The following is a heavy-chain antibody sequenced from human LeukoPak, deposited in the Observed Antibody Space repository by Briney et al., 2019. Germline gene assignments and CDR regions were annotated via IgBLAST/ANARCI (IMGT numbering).Heavy chain of an antibody. CDR2: INAYNGNT. J-gene: IGHJ3*02. D-gene: IGHD3-10*01. V-gene: IGHV1-18*01. Sequence: ASVKVSCKASGYTFTRYGSSWLRQAPGPGLEWMGWINAYNGNTNYAQKLQGRVTMTTDTSTSTAYMVLRSLSSDDTAVYYCTRPTRPRYGSGSKRGDTFDIWGRGTMVTVSS. CDR3: TRPTRPRYGSGSKRGDTFDI. CDR1: GYTFTRYG.